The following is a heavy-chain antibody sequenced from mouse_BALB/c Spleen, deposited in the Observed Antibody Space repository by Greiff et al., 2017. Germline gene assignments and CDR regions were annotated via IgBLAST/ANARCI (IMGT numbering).Heavy chain of an antibody. J-gene: IGHJ2*01. CDR1: GFNIKDYY. V-gene: IGHV1S41*01. CDR2: IAPGSGST. Sequence: ELVRPGALVKLSCKASGFNIKDYYMHWIKQRPGQGLEWIGRIAPGSGSTYYNEMFKGKATLTVDTSSSTAYIQLSSLSSEDSAVYFCASPGGFDYWGQGTTLTVSS. CDR3: ASPGGFDY.